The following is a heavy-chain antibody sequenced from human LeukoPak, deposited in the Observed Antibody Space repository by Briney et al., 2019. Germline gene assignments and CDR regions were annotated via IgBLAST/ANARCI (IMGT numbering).Heavy chain of an antibody. J-gene: IGHJ3*02. CDR3: ARVGDNDAFDI. V-gene: IGHV3-64*01. D-gene: IGHD4-17*01. CDR1: GFTFSSYA. Sequence: VGSLRLSCAASGFTFSSYAMHWVRQAPGKGLEYVSAMSSSGGSTYYANSVKGRFTISRDKSKNTLYLQMGSLRAEDMAVYYCARVGDNDAFDIWGQGTMVTVSS. CDR2: MSSSGGST.